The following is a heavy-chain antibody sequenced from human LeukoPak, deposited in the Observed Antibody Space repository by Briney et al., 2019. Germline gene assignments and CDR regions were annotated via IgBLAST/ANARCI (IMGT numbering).Heavy chain of an antibody. J-gene: IGHJ6*02. CDR2: IRSKANSYAT. CDR3: TIDQTSYGMDV. D-gene: IGHD1-1*01. Sequence: GGSLRLSCAASGFTFSVSAMHWVRQASGKGLEWVGRIRSKANSYATAYAASVKGRFTISRDDSKNTAYLQMNSLKTEDTAVYYCTIDQTSYGMDVWGQGTTVTVSS. V-gene: IGHV3-73*01. CDR1: GFTFSVSA.